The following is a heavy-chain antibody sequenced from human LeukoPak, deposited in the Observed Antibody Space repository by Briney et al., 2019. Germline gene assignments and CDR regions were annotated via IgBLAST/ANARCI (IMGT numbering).Heavy chain of an antibody. V-gene: IGHV1-69*13. CDR2: IIPMFGLP. J-gene: IGHJ2*01. Sequence: GSSLKVSCKASGESFNNYPIHWVRQAPGQGPEWMGGIIPMFGLPEYPQTFQGRVTITADESTKTAFLDMSSLRFEDTALYYCARGGGGTLGYFDLWGRGTLVTVSS. CDR1: GESFNNYP. CDR3: ARGGGGTLGYFDL. D-gene: IGHD3-16*01.